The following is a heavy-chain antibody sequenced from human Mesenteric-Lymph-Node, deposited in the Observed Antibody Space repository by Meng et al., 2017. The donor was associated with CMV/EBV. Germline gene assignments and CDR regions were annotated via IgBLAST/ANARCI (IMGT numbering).Heavy chain of an antibody. CDR3: ARGDDYDLFDP. D-gene: IGHD3-16*01. CDR2: ISSNGGWT. Sequence: GGPLRLSCVVSGFTFSSHAMHWVRQAPGKGLEYVSAISSNGGWTYYADSVKGRFTISRDNSKNTLNLQMGSLRAEDMAVYYCARGDDYDLFDPWGQGTLVTVSS. V-gene: IGHV3-64*02. CDR1: GFTFSSHA. J-gene: IGHJ5*02.